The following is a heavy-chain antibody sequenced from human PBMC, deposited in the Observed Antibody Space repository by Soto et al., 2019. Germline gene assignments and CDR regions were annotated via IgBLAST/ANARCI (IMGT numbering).Heavy chain of an antibody. Sequence: QVQLVQSGAEVKKPGSSVKVSCKASGGTFSSYTISWVRQAPGQGLEWMGRIIPILGIANYAQKFQGRVTITADKSTSTAYMELSSLRSEDTAVYYCARALRYDILTGDAFDIWGQGTMVTVSS. J-gene: IGHJ3*02. CDR2: IIPILGIA. V-gene: IGHV1-69*02. CDR1: GGTFSSYT. CDR3: ARALRYDILTGDAFDI. D-gene: IGHD3-9*01.